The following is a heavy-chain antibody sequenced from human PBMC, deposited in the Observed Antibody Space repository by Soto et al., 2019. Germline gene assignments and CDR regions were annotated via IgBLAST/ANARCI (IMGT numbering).Heavy chain of an antibody. CDR3: ARGPIMVVPAAIGGIAAAGEAGPYNGSER. CDR1: GFTFSSYE. V-gene: IGHV3-48*03. CDR2: ISISVSSI. J-gene: IGHJ5*02. Sequence: WGSLRLSCAASGFTFSSYEMTWVRQAPGKGLEWVSYISISVSSIYYADSLKGRFTISRDNAKKSLYLQMNSLRAEDTAVYYCARGPIMVVPAAIGGIAAAGEAGPYNGSERWGQGTMVNVSA. D-gene: IGHD6-13*01.